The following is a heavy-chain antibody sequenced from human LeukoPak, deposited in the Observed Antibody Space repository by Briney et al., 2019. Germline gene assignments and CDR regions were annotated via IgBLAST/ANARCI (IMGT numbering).Heavy chain of an antibody. CDR2: ISAYNGNT. J-gene: IGHJ5*02. Sequence: ASVKVSCKASGYTFTSYGISWVRQAPGQGLEWMGWISAYNGNTNYAQKLQGRVTMTTDTSTSTAYMELRSLRSDDTAVYYCARAVGGRDGYKERFDPWGQGTLVTVSS. V-gene: IGHV1-18*01. CDR1: GYTFTSYG. CDR3: ARAVGGRDGYKERFDP. D-gene: IGHD5-24*01.